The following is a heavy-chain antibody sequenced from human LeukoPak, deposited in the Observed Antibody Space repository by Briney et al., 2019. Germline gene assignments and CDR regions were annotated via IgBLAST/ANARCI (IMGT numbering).Heavy chain of an antibody. Sequence: PGGSLRLSCAASGLNNKFWMSWVRQAPGKGLEWVANIKYDGSESHYVDSVKGRFTISRDNATMSVYLQMNSLRAEDTAVYYCASQQDLEYSLSSGGYHFDHWGQGLLVTVSS. CDR1: GLNNKFW. V-gene: IGHV3-7*01. CDR3: ASQQDLEYSLSSGGYHFDH. D-gene: IGHD2-15*01. CDR2: IKYDGSES. J-gene: IGHJ4*02.